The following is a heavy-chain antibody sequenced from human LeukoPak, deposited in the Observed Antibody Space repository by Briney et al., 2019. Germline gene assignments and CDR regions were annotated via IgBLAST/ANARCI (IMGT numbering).Heavy chain of an antibody. J-gene: IGHJ6*02. CDR3: ARGRGYSYGYYYYYYGMDV. Sequence: SVKVSCKASGGTFSSYAISWVRQAPGQGLEWMGGIIPIFGTANYAQKFQGRVTITADESTSTAYMELSSLRSEDTAVYYCARGRGYSYGYYYYYYGMDVWSQGTTVTVSS. CDR1: GGTFSSYA. CDR2: IIPIFGTA. V-gene: IGHV1-69*13. D-gene: IGHD5-18*01.